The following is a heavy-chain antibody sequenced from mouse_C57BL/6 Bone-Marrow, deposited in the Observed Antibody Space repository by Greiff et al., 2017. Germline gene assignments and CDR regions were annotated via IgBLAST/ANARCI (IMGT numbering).Heavy chain of an antibody. CDR2: ISNGGGST. CDR1: GFTFSDYY. D-gene: IGHD2-3*01. CDR3: ARPYDGYLWFAY. V-gene: IGHV5-12*01. J-gene: IGHJ3*01. Sequence: EVMLVESGGGLVQPGGSLKLSCAASGFTFSDYYMYWVRQTPEKRLEWVAYISNGGGSTYYPDTVKGRFTISRDNAKNTLYLQMSRLKSEDTAMYNCARPYDGYLWFAYWGQGTLVTVSA.